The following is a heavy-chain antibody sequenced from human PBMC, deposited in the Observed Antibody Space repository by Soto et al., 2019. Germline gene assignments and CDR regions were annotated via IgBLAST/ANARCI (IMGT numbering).Heavy chain of an antibody. V-gene: IGHV4-34*01. CDR2: INHSGGT. D-gene: IGHD6-19*01. Sequence: SETLSLTCAVYGGSFSGYYWSWVRQPPGKGLEWIGEINHSGGTNYNPSLKSRDTISVDTFKNQFSLKLNSATAADTAIYFCVRGQWQLRXDPWGQGTLVTV. J-gene: IGHJ5*02. CDR1: GGSFSGYY. CDR3: VRGQWQLRXDP.